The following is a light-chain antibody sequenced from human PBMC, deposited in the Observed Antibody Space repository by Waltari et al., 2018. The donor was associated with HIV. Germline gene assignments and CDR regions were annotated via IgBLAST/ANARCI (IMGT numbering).Light chain of an antibody. V-gene: IGLV2-23*01. CDR2: EDS. J-gene: IGLJ3*02. Sequence: QSALTQPASVSGSPGQSITISCTGTSSDVGSYNLVSWYQQHPGKAPKLMIYEDSKRPSGVSKRFSGSKSGNTASLTISGLQAEDEADYYCCSYAGSSTYVFGGGTKLTVL. CDR3: CSYAGSSTYV. CDR1: SSDVGSYNL.